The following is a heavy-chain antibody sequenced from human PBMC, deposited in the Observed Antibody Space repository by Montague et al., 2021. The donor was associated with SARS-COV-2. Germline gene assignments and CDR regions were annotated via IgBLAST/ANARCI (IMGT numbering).Heavy chain of an antibody. Sequence: SETLSLTCTVSGDSMNNYYWSWIRQPPGKGLEWIGYINNSGSTHYNPSLQSRVTLSKDTSKNQFSLRLTSVTAADTAMYFCGRAPVYRGSWYAYFDNWGQGTMVTVSS. V-gene: IGHV4-59*12. CDR1: GDSMNNYY. J-gene: IGHJ4*02. CDR3: GRAPVYRGSWYAYFDN. D-gene: IGHD6-13*01. CDR2: INNSGST.